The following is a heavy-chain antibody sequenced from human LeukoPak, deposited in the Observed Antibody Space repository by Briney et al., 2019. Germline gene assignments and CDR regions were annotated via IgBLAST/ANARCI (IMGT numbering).Heavy chain of an antibody. CDR3: ARLLGYCSGGSCYDTLNYFDY. D-gene: IGHD2-15*01. CDR1: GGSISSYY. CDR2: IYYSGRT. V-gene: IGHV4-59*12. Sequence: MSSETLSLTCSVSGGSISSYYWSWIRQPPGRGLEWIGYIYYSGRTSYNPSLKSRVTISVDTSKNQFSLKLSSVTAADTAVYYCARLLGYCSGGSCYDTLNYFDYWGQGTLVTVSS. J-gene: IGHJ4*02.